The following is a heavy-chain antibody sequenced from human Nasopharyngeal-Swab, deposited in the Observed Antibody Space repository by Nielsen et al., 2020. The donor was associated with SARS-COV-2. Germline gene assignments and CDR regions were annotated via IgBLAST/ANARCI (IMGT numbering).Heavy chain of an antibody. CDR2: INHSGST. V-gene: IGHV4-34*01. J-gene: IGHJ6*03. CDR3: ARAIFGVVIIFNYYYMDV. D-gene: IGHD3-3*01. Sequence: WIRQPPGKGLEWIGEINHSGSTNYNPSLKSRVTISVDTSKNQFSLKLSSVTAADTAVYYCARAIFGVVIIFNYYYMDVWGKRTTVTVSS.